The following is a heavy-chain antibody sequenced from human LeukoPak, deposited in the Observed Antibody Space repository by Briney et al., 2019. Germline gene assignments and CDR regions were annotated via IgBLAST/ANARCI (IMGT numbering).Heavy chain of an antibody. J-gene: IGHJ4*02. CDR3: ARVSIVGAHFDY. D-gene: IGHD1-26*01. CDR2: ISYDGSNK. V-gene: IGHV3-30*04. Sequence: GGSLRLSCAASGFTFSSYAMHWVRQAPGKGLEWVAVISYDGSNKYYADSVKGRFTISRDNSKNTLYLQMNSLRAEDTAVYYCARVSIVGAHFDYWGQGTLVTVFS. CDR1: GFTFSSYA.